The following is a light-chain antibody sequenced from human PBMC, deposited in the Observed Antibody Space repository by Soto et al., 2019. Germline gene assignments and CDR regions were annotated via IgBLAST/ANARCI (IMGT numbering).Light chain of an antibody. V-gene: IGKV1-9*01. CDR2: AAS. J-gene: IGKJ4*01. CDR1: QGISSY. CDR3: QHLNGYPLT. Sequence: DIQLTQSPITLSASVGDRVTITCRASQGISSYFAWYQQKPGKAPKLLIYAASTLESGIPSRFSGSGSGTEFTLTISSLQPEDVAIYYCQHLNGYPLTFGGGTKVEIK.